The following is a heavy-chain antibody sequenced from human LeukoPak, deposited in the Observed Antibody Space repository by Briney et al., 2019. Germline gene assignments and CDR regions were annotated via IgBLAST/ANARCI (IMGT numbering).Heavy chain of an antibody. V-gene: IGHV3-23*01. CDR2: ISDSGGST. CDR1: GFTFSSYA. Sequence: GGSLRLSCAASGFTFSSYAMSWVRQAPGKGPEWVSAISDSGGSTYYADSVTGRFTVSRDNSKNTLYLQMNSLRAEDTAVYYCAKDLHSSSWYNYFQHWGQGTLVTVSS. CDR3: AKDLHSSSWYNYFQH. D-gene: IGHD6-13*01. J-gene: IGHJ1*01.